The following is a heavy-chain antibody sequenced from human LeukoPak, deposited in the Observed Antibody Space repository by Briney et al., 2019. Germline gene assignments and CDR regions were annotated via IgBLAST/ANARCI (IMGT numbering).Heavy chain of an antibody. CDR1: GYTFTGYY. J-gene: IGHJ4*02. V-gene: IGHV1-2*02. CDR2: INPNSGGT. D-gene: IGHD3-10*01. CDR3: ARDPVLLWFGEWRPFDY. Sequence: ASVKVSCKASGYTFTGYYMHWVRQAPGQGLEWMGWINPNSGGTNYAQKFQGRVTMTRDTSISTAYMELSRLRSDDTAVYYCARDPVLLWFGEWRPFDYWGQGTLVTVSS.